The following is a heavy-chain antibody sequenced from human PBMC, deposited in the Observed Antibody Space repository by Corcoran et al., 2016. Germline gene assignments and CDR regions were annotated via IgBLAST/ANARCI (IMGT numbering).Heavy chain of an antibody. CDR2: IYTSGST. CDR1: GGSISSYY. Sequence: QVQLQESGPGLVKPSETLSLTCTVSGGSISSYYWSWIRQPAGKGLEWIGRIYTSGSTNYNPSLKSRVTMSVDTSKNQFSLKLSSVTAADTAVYYCATVAYCGGDCYSDAFDIWGQGTMVTVSS. CDR3: ATVAYCGGDCYSDAFDI. V-gene: IGHV4-4*07. J-gene: IGHJ3*02. D-gene: IGHD2-21*02.